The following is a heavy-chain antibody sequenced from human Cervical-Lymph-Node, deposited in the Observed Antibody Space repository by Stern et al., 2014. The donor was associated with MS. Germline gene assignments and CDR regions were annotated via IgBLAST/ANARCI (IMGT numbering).Heavy chain of an antibody. CDR3: ARSSTVTPNAFDI. D-gene: IGHD4-17*01. CDR2: IYHSGST. CDR1: GGSISSGGYS. J-gene: IGHJ3*02. V-gene: IGHV4-30-2*01. Sequence: QVQLVESGSGLVKPSQTLSLTCAVSGGSISSGGYSWSWIRPPPGKGLEWIGYIYHSGSTYYNPSLKSRVTISVDRSKNQFSLKLSSVTAADTAVYYCARSSTVTPNAFDIWGQGTMVTVSS.